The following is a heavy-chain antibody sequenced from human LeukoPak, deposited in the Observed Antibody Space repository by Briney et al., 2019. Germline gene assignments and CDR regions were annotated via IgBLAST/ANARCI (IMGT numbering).Heavy chain of an antibody. D-gene: IGHD3-22*01. V-gene: IGHV5-51*01. CDR2: IYPGESA. Sequence: PGESLKISCRRSGYSFIDYWIAWVRQMPGKGLEWMGFIYPGESARYSPSFQGQVTISADKSINTAYLQWSSLKASDTAMYYCARFDSVLNYWGQGTLVTVSS. J-gene: IGHJ4*02. CDR1: GYSFIDYW. CDR3: ARFDSVLNY.